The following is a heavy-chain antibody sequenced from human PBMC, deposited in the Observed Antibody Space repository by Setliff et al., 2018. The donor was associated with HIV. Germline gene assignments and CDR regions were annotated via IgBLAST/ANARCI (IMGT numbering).Heavy chain of an antibody. CDR1: GGSISSYF. D-gene: IGHD3-10*01. CDR2: IYNNGST. J-gene: IGHJ4*02. Sequence: SETLSLTCTVTGGSISSYFCICIRQPAGTGPKWFALIYNNGSTNYNPCLKSRVTMSGDTSKNQFSLNLTSVTAADTAVYFFARGLWRGSGTYYNPPGYWGPGTLVTVSS. CDR3: ARGLWRGSGTYYNPPGY. V-gene: IGHV4-4*07.